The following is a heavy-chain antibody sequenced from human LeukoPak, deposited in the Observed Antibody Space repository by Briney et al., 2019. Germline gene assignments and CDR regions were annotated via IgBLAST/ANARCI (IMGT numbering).Heavy chain of an antibody. D-gene: IGHD6-6*01. CDR2: ISASGTII. V-gene: IGHV3-11*01. CDR1: GFTFSDYY. CDR3: EADWYSSSSLGGYAFDI. Sequence: GGSLRLSCAASGFTFSDYYMSWIRQAPGKGLEWVSYISASGTIIYYADSVKGRFTISRDNAKNSLYLQMNSLRAEDTAVYYCEADWYSSSSLGGYAFDIWGQGTMVTVSS. J-gene: IGHJ3*02.